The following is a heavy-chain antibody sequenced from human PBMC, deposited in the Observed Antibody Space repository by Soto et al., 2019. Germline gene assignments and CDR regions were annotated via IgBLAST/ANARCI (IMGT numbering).Heavy chain of an antibody. CDR2: IKPNSGGT. CDR1: GYTFTGYY. CDR3: AREGGYCSSTSCQTFYYYYGMDV. D-gene: IGHD2-2*01. J-gene: IGHJ6*02. V-gene: IGHV1-2*02. Sequence: ASVKVSCKASGYTFTGYYMHWVRQAPGQGLEWMGWIKPNSGGTNYAQKFQGRVTMTRDTSISTAYMELSRLRSDDTAVYYCAREGGYCSSTSCQTFYYYYGMDVWGQGTTVTVSS.